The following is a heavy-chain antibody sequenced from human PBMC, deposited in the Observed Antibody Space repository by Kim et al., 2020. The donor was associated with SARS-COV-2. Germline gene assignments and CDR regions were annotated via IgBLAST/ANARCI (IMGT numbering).Heavy chain of an antibody. CDR2: IIPILGIA. D-gene: IGHD5-12*01. J-gene: IGHJ4*02. CDR3: ARDLFPRFIGIVATPIGY. V-gene: IGHV1-69*04. Sequence: SVKVSCKASGGTFSSYTISWVRQAPGQGLEWMGRIIPILGIANYAQKFQGRVTITADKSTSTAYMELSSLRSEDTAVYYCARDLFPRFIGIVATPIGYWSQGPLVTVSS. CDR1: GGTFSSYT.